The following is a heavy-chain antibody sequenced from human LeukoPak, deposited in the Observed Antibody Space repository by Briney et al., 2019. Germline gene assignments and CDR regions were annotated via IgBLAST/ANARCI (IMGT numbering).Heavy chain of an antibody. CDR2: INPSGGST. Sequence: ASVKVSCTASGYTFTSSYIHWVRQAPGQGLEWMGIINPSGGSTGYAEQFQGRLTMTRDTSTSTVYMEVRSLKSQDTAVYYCATLGESGTYLHYWGQGTLVTVSS. CDR3: ATLGESGTYLHY. V-gene: IGHV1-46*01. J-gene: IGHJ4*02. D-gene: IGHD1-26*01. CDR1: GYTFTSSY.